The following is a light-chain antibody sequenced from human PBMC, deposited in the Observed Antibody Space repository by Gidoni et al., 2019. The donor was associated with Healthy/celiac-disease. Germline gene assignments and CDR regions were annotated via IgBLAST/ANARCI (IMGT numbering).Light chain of an antibody. J-gene: IGKJ1*01. CDR3: QQYYSTPWT. Sequence: DIVMTQSPDSLAVSLGERATINCKSSQSVLYSSNNKNYLAWYQQKPGQPLKLLIYWASTRESGVPERFSGSGSGTDFTLTISSLQAEDVAVYYCQQYYSTPWTFGQGTKVEIK. CDR2: WAS. CDR1: QSVLYSSNNKNY. V-gene: IGKV4-1*01.